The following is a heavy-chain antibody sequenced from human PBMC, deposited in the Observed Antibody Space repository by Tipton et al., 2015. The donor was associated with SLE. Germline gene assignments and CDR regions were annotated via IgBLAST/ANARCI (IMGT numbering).Heavy chain of an antibody. V-gene: IGHV4-59*13. Sequence: TLSLTCTVSGGSISGYYWGWFRQPPGKGLEWIGYIYYSGSANYNPSLKSRVTISVDTSKNQFSLKLSSVTAADTAVYYCARVDFPGSYYYMDVWGKGTTVTVSS. J-gene: IGHJ6*03. D-gene: IGHD2/OR15-2a*01. CDR1: GGSISGYY. CDR2: IYYSGSA. CDR3: ARVDFPGSYYYMDV.